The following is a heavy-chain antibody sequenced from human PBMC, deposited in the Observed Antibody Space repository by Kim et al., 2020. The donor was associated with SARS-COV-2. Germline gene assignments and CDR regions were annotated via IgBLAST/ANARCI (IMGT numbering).Heavy chain of an antibody. V-gene: IGHV3-53*01. CDR3: ARETPFYGDYRFYYYGMDV. D-gene: IGHD4-17*01. CDR2: IYSGGST. CDR1: GFTFSSND. Sequence: GGSLRLSCAASGFTFSSNDMSWVRQAPGKGLEWVSVIYSGGSTYYADSVKGRFTISRDNTKNTFYLQMNSLRAEDTAVFYCARETPFYGDYRFYYYGMDVWGQGTTVTVSS. J-gene: IGHJ6*02.